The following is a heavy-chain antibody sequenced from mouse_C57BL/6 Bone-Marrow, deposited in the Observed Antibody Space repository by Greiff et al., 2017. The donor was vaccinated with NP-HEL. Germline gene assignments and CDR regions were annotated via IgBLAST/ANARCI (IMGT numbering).Heavy chain of an antibody. D-gene: IGHD1-1*01. J-gene: IGHJ3*01. CDR1: GYSITSGYY. CDR3: ARDTNYYGSSYVGFAY. V-gene: IGHV3-6*01. Sequence: VQLQQSGPGLVKPSQSLSLTCSVTGYSITSGYYWNWIRQFPGNKLEWMGYISYDGSNNYNPSLKNRISITRDTSKNQFFLKLNSVTTEATATYYCARDTNYYGSSYVGFAYWGQGTLVTVSA. CDR2: ISYDGSN.